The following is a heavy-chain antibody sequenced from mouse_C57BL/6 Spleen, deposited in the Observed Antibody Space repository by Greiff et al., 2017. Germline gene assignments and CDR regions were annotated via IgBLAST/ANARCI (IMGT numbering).Heavy chain of an antibody. V-gene: IGHV1-26*01. D-gene: IGHD2-10*02. J-gene: IGHJ2*01. CDR1: GYTFTDYY. CDR3: ARSSEAPVFDY. CDR2: INPNNGGT. Sequence: VQLKQSGPELVKPGASVKISCKASGYTFTDYYMNWVKQSHGKSLEWIGDINPNNGGTSYNQKFKGKDTLTVDKSSSTAYMELRSLTSEVSAVYYCARSSEAPVFDYWGQGTTLTVSS.